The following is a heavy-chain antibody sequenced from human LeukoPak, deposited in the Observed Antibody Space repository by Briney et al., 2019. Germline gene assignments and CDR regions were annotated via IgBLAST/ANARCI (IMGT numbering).Heavy chain of an antibody. CDR2: IYYSGST. Sequence: SETLSLTCTVSGGSISSTSYYWGWIRQPPGKGLEWIGSIYYSGSTYYNPSLKSRITISVDTSKNQFSLKLSSVTAADTAEYYCARQLYNYGRPFDSWGQGTLVTVSS. D-gene: IGHD5-18*01. CDR3: ARQLYNYGRPFDS. J-gene: IGHJ4*02. V-gene: IGHV4-39*01. CDR1: GGSISSTSYY.